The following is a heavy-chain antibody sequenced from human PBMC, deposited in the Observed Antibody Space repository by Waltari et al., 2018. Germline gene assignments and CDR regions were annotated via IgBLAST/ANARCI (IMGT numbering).Heavy chain of an antibody. Sequence: EVQLVESGGGLVQPGGSLRLSCVASGFTFSTNAMSWVRQAPGKGLEWISSIWASSDCAYYADSVKGRFTISRDNSKNTLYLQANTLGAEDTAVYYCADAGWGEPKAYWGQGTLVTVSS. CDR1: GFTFSTNA. CDR2: IWASSDCA. D-gene: IGHD1-26*01. V-gene: IGHV3-23*04. J-gene: IGHJ4*02. CDR3: ADAGWGEPKAY.